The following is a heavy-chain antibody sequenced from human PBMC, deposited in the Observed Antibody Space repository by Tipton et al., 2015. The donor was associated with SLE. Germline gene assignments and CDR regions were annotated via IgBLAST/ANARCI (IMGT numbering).Heavy chain of an antibody. Sequence: TLSLTCAVYGGSFSGYYWSWIRQPPGKGLEWIGEINHSGSTNYNPSLKSRVTISVDTSKNQFSLNLSSVTAADTAVYYCARWVTTVVTRTFDYWGQGTLVTVSS. V-gene: IGHV4-34*01. D-gene: IGHD4-23*01. CDR3: ARWVTTVVTRTFDY. J-gene: IGHJ4*02. CDR1: GGSFSGYY. CDR2: INHSGST.